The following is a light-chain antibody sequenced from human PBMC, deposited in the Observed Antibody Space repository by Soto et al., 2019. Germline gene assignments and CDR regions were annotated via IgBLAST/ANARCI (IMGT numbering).Light chain of an antibody. CDR1: SSNIGAGYD. CDR3: QSYDDSLAWV. CDR2: DNG. J-gene: IGLJ3*02. Sequence: QLVLTQPPSVSGAPGQRVTISCTGSSSNIGAGYDVHWYQQLPGTAPKLLIYDNGNRPSGVPDRFSGSKSGTSASLAITGLQAEDEADYYCQSYDDSLAWVFGGGTKVTVL. V-gene: IGLV1-40*01.